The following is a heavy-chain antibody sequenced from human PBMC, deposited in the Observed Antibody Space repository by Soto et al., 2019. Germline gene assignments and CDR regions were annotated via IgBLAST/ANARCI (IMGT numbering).Heavy chain of an antibody. V-gene: IGHV3-30*18. CDR2: ISYDGSSK. CDR1: GFTFSNYG. Sequence: QGQLVASGGGVVQPGRSLRLSCAASGFTFSNYGMHWVRQAPGKGLEWVAVISYDGSSKYYADSVKGRFTISRDNSKNTLYLPLDSRRAEDTAVYYCAKDLGSGSFLFDAFDLWGQGTMVTVS. D-gene: IGHD1-26*01. CDR3: AKDLGSGSFLFDAFDL. J-gene: IGHJ3*01.